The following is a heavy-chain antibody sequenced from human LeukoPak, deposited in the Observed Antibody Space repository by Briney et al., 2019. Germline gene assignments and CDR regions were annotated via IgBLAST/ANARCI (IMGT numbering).Heavy chain of an antibody. CDR1: GFTFSGSA. CDR3: TSAATMPVGWFDP. CDR2: IRSKANSYAT. D-gene: IGHD2-2*01. J-gene: IGHJ5*02. V-gene: IGHV3-73*01. Sequence: GGSLRLSCAASGFTFSGSAIHWVRQASGKGLEWVGRIRSKANSYATAYAASVKGRFTVSRDDSKNTAYLQMNSLKTEDTAVYCCTSAATMPVGWFDPWGQGTLVTVSS.